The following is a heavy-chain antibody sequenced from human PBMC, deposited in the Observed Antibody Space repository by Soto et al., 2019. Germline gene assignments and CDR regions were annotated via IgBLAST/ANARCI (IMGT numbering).Heavy chain of an antibody. V-gene: IGHV4-59*08. J-gene: IGHJ6*03. CDR3: ARQGMTTVTLGYYYYYMDV. D-gene: IGHD4-17*01. CDR1: GGSISSYY. CDR2: IYYSGST. Sequence: QVQLQESGPGLVKPSETLSLTCTVSGGSISSYYWSWIRQPPGKGLEWIGYIYYSGSTNYNPSLKSRVTISVDTSKNQLSLKLSSVTAADTAVYYCARQGMTTVTLGYYYYYMDVWGKGTTVTVSS.